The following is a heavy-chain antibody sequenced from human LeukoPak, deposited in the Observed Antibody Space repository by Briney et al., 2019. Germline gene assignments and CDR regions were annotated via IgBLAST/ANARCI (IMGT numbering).Heavy chain of an antibody. Sequence: PGGSLRLSCAASGFTFSSYSMNWVRQAPGKGLEWVGRARNKANSHTTEYAASVKDRFIVSRDDSKNSLYLQMNSLKTEDTAVYYCARAYSGYDYRPDYWGQGTLATVSS. D-gene: IGHD5-12*01. V-gene: IGHV3-72*01. CDR1: GFTFSSYS. CDR2: ARNKANSHTT. J-gene: IGHJ4*02. CDR3: ARAYSGYDYRPDY.